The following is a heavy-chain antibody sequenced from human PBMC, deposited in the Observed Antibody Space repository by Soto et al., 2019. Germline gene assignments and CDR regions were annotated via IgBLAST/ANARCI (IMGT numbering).Heavy chain of an antibody. CDR2: IWYDGSNK. CDR3: ARKYEAVLVPAAMRYYYYYGMDV. J-gene: IGHJ6*02. CDR1: GFTFSSYG. Sequence: QVQLVESGGGVVQPGRSLRLSCAASGFTFSSYGMHWVRQAPGKGLEWVAVIWYDGSNKYYADSVKGRFTISRDNSKNTLYLQMNSLRAEDTAVYYCARKYEAVLVPAAMRYYYYYGMDVWGQGTTVTVSS. D-gene: IGHD2-2*01. V-gene: IGHV3-33*01.